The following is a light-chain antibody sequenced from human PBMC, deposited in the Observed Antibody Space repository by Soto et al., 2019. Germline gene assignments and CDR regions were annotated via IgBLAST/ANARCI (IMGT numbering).Light chain of an antibody. CDR2: KVS. CDR3: MQGTQGPRT. CDR1: QSLVYSDGKTY. J-gene: IGKJ1*01. Sequence: VVMNQSPLSLPVTLGQPASISCRSSQSLVYSDGKTYLNWFQQRPSQSPRRLISKVSNRDSGVTDIYSGSGSGTDFTLSSSRVRAEQGGVYYCMQGTQGPRTFGQGTKVEI. V-gene: IGKV2-30*01.